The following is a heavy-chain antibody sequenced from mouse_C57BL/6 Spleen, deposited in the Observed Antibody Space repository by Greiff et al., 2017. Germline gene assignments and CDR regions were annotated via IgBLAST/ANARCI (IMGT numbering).Heavy chain of an antibody. CDR3: ARAPMVTTLYYYAMDY. Sequence: VQLQQPGAELVKPGASVKLSCKASGYTFTSYWMHWVKQRPGRGLEWIGRIDPNSGGTKYNEKFKSKATLTVDQPSSTAYMQLSSLTSEDSAVYYCARAPMVTTLYYYAMDYWGQGTSVTVSS. CDR2: IDPNSGGT. D-gene: IGHD2-1*01. J-gene: IGHJ4*01. CDR1: GYTFTSYW. V-gene: IGHV1-72*01.